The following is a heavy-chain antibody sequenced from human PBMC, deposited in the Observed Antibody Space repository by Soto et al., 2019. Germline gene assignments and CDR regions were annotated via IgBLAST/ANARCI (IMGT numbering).Heavy chain of an antibody. J-gene: IGHJ6*02. V-gene: IGHV4-31*03. CDR1: GGSLSSGGYY. D-gene: IGHD3-9*01. CDR3: ARKNTYDILTGYYGYYYYGMDV. Sequence: ASETLSLTCTFSGGSLSSGGYYWSWIRQHPGKGLEWIGYIYYSGSTYYNPSLKSRVTISVDTSKNQFSLKLSSVTAADTAVYYCARKNTYDILTGYYGYYYYGMDVWGQGTTVTVSS. CDR2: IYYSGST.